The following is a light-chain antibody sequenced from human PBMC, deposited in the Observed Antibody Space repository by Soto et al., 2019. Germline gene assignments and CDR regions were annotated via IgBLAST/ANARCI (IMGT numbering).Light chain of an antibody. J-gene: IGLJ2*01. CDR3: SSYTSSSTLVV. CDR1: SSDVGGYNY. CDR2: DVS. Sequence: QSALTQPASVSGSPGQSITISCTGTSSDVGGYNYVSWYQQHPDKAPKLMIYDVSNRPSGVSNCFSGSKSGNTASLTISGLQAEDEADYYCSSYTSSSTLVVFGGGTKLTVL. V-gene: IGLV2-14*01.